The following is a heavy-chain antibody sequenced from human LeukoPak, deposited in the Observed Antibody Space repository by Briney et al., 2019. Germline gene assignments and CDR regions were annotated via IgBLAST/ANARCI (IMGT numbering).Heavy chain of an antibody. CDR1: GYSISSGYY. CDR2: IYYSGST. D-gene: IGHD6-13*01. J-gene: IGHJ4*02. V-gene: IGHV4-38-2*02. Sequence: SETLSLTCTVSGYSISSGYYWGWIRQPPGKGLEWIGSIYYSGSTYYNPSLKSRVTISVDTSKNQFSLKLTSVTAADTAVYYCARGRRQLVRSWGYWGQGTLVTVSS. CDR3: ARGRRQLVRSWGY.